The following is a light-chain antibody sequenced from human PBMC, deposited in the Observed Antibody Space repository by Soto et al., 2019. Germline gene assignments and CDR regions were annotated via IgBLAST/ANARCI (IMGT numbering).Light chain of an antibody. CDR2: GAS. CDR3: QQYSDWPLT. J-gene: IGKJ4*01. CDR1: QSVSSN. Sequence: EIVMTQSPATLSVSPGERATLSRRASQSVSSNLAWYQQKPGQAPRLLIFGASTRATGTPARFSGSGSETEFTLTISSLQSEDFAVYYCQQYSDWPLTFGGGTKVDNK. V-gene: IGKV3D-15*01.